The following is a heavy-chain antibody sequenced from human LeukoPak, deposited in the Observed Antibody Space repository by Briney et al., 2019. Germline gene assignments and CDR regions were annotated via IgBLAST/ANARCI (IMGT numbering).Heavy chain of an antibody. V-gene: IGHV1-69*13. CDR3: ARVKATGTTRWFDP. CDR2: IIPIFGTA. J-gene: IGHJ5*02. CDR1: GGTFSSYA. D-gene: IGHD1-7*01. Sequence: ASVKVSCKASGGTFSSYAISWVRQAPGQGLEWMGGIIPIFGTANYAQKFQGRVTITADESTSTAYMELSSLRSEDTAVYYCARVKATGTTRWFDPWGQGTLVTVSS.